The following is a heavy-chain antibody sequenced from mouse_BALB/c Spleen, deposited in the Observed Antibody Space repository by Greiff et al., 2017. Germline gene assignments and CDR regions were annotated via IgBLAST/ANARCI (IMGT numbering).Heavy chain of an antibody. Sequence: EVNVVESGGDLVKPGGSLKLSCAASGFTFSSYGMSWVRQTPDKRLEWVATISSGGSYTYYPDSVKGRFTISRDNAKNTLYLQMSSLKSEDTAMYYCARDDYAPYWGQGTLVTVSA. CDR2: ISSGGSYT. J-gene: IGHJ3*01. D-gene: IGHD2-4*01. CDR3: ARDDYAPY. CDR1: GFTFSSYG. V-gene: IGHV5-6*01.